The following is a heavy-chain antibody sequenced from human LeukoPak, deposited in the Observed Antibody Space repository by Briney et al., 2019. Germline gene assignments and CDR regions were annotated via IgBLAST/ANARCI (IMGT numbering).Heavy chain of an antibody. J-gene: IGHJ4*02. CDR3: AKDRGSSGWYIFDY. Sequence: GGSLRLSCAASGFTFSSYGMHWVRQAPGKGLERVAVISYDGSNKYYADSVKGRFTISRDNSKNTLYLQMNSLRAEDTAVYYCAKDRGSSGWYIFDYWGQGTLVTVSS. V-gene: IGHV3-30*18. D-gene: IGHD6-19*01. CDR2: ISYDGSNK. CDR1: GFTFSSYG.